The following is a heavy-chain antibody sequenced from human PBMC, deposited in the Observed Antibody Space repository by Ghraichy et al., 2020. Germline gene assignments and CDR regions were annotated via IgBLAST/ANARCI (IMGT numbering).Heavy chain of an antibody. CDR1: AFTFSSYA. Sequence: GGSLRLSCAASAFTFSSYAMTWVHQPPGEGLEWVSSISGSGGTSYYADSVKGRFTISRDNSKNTLYLHMESLRVEDTAVFYCAKGSGQQWLMDVWGHGTTVTVSS. V-gene: IGHV3-23*01. CDR3: AKGSGQQWLMDV. D-gene: IGHD6-19*01. J-gene: IGHJ6*02. CDR2: ISGSGGTS.